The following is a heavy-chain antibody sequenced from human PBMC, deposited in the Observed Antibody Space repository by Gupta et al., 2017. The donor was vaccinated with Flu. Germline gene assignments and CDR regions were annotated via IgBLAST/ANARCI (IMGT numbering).Heavy chain of an antibody. CDR1: GGSISSSSYY. Sequence: QLQLQESGPGLVKPSETLSLTCTVSGGSISSSSYYWGWIRQPPGKGLEWIGSIYYSGSTYYNPSLKSRVTISVDTSKNQFSLKLSSVTAADTAVYYCASQGSMIVVVISTYAFDIWGQGTMVTVSS. CDR3: ASQGSMIVVVISTYAFDI. CDR2: IYYSGST. J-gene: IGHJ3*02. V-gene: IGHV4-39*01. D-gene: IGHD3-22*01.